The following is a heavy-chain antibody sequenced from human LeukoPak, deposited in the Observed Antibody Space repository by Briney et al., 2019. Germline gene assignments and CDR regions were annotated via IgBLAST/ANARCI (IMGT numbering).Heavy chain of an antibody. V-gene: IGHV3-30*02. CDR2: IRYDGSNK. Sequence: GGSLRLSCAASGFTFSNYGMHWVRQAPGKGLEWVAFIRYDGSNKYYADSVKGRFTISRDNSKNTLYLQMNSLRAEDTAVYYCARDYTIPRSGNDAFDIWGQGTMVTVSS. D-gene: IGHD1-26*01. CDR3: ARDYTIPRSGNDAFDI. J-gene: IGHJ3*02. CDR1: GFTFSNYG.